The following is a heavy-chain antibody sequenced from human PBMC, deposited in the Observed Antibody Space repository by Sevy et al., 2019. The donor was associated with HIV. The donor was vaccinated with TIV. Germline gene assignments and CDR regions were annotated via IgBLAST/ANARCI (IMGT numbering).Heavy chain of an antibody. J-gene: IGHJ4*02. CDR2: TYYRSKWYN. CDR1: GDSVSSNSAA. Sequence: SQTLSLTCAISGDSVSSNSAAWNWIRQSPSSGLEWLGRTYYRSKWYNDYAVSVKSRITINPDTSKNQFSLQLNSVTPEDTAVYYCARADVDTAMVVFDYWGQGTLVTVSS. CDR3: ARADVDTAMVVFDY. V-gene: IGHV6-1*01. D-gene: IGHD5-18*01.